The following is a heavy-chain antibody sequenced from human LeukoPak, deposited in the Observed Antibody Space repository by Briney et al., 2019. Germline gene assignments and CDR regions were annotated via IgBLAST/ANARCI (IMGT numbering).Heavy chain of an antibody. CDR3: ARGLGTHDY. CDR2: ISDSGST. Sequence: SETLSLTCVVSGGSLSTHHWSWIRQSPGRGLEWIGYISDSGSTNYNPSLKSRVTISVDTSKNQFSLMLSSVTAADTAVYYCARGLGTHDYWGQGTLVTVSS. D-gene: IGHD7-27*01. J-gene: IGHJ4*02. CDR1: GGSLSTHH. V-gene: IGHV4-59*11.